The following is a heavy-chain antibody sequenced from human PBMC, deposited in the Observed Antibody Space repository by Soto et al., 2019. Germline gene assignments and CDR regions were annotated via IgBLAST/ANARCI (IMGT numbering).Heavy chain of an antibody. J-gene: IGHJ4*02. Sequence: PSETLSLTCTVSGDSISSYYWSWIRQPPGKGLEWIGYIYYSGSTNYSPSLTSRATISVDTSNNHFSLKLSSVTAADTAVYYCARAYSGYDSYYFDDWGQGTLVTVSS. D-gene: IGHD5-12*01. CDR2: IYYSGST. CDR1: GDSISSYY. CDR3: ARAYSGYDSYYFDD. V-gene: IGHV4-59*01.